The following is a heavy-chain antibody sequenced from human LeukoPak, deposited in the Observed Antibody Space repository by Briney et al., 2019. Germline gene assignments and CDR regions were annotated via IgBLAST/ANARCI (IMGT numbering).Heavy chain of an antibody. CDR3: ARASPYYDFWSGYWNNWFDP. Sequence: ASVKVSCKASGGTFSSYAISWARQAPGQGLEWMGGIIPIFGTANYAQKFQGRVTITADESTSTAYMELSSLRSEDTAVYYCARASPYYDFWSGYWNNWFDPWGQGTLVTVSS. CDR1: GGTFSSYA. D-gene: IGHD3-3*01. J-gene: IGHJ5*02. CDR2: IIPIFGTA. V-gene: IGHV1-69*01.